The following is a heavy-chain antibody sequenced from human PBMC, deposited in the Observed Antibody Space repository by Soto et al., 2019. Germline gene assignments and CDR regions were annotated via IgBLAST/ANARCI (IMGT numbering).Heavy chain of an antibody. Sequence: SETLSLTCAVSGDSMTRSVWWTWGRQPPGKGLEWIGEVFHTGNTNYNPSLKSRVTMSVDKSTNEFSLKVTSVTAADTAIYYCARKAWVRFDYWGQGALVTVSS. CDR1: GDSMTRSVW. CDR3: ARKAWVRFDY. D-gene: IGHD7-27*01. J-gene: IGHJ4*02. V-gene: IGHV4-4*02. CDR2: VFHTGNT.